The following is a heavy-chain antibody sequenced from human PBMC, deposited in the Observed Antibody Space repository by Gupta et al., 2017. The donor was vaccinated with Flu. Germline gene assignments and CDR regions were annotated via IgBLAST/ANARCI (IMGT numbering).Heavy chain of an antibody. CDR2: IKRTADGGTI. J-gene: IGHJ4*02. V-gene: IGHV3-15*01. CDR3: ATANRAH. Sequence: MTWIRQAPGKGLEGVGRIKRTADGGTIDYAAPVKGRFTISRDDSKKTLFLEMTSLKREDTAVYYCATANRAHWGQGALVTVSS.